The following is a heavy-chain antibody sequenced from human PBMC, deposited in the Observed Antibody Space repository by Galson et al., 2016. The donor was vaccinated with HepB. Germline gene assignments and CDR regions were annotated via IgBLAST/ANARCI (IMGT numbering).Heavy chain of an antibody. CDR1: GFTFSSYA. J-gene: IGHJ3*02. V-gene: IGHV3-23*01. D-gene: IGHD2-15*01. CDR3: ARPGYCSGSSCYVPFDI. Sequence: SLRLSCAASGFTFSSYAMSWVRQAPGKGLEWVSVISGSGASTYYADSVKGRFTISRDNAKNTLYLQMSSLRAEDTAVYYCARPGYCSGSSCYVPFDIWGQGTMATVSS. CDR2: ISGSGAST.